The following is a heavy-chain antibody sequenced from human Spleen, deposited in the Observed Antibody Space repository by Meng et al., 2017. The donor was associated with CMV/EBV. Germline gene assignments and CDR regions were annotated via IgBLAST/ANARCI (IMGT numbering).Heavy chain of an antibody. J-gene: IGHJ4*02. CDR3: ASPLQDY. Sequence: QVRLQESGPGWVKPSQILSLTCTVSGGAISSGDYYWSWIRQPPGKGLEWIGEINHSGSTNYNPSLKSRVTISVDTSKNQFSLKLSSVTAADTAVYYCASPLQDYWGQGTLVTVSS. CDR1: GGAISSGDYY. CDR2: INHSGST. V-gene: IGHV4-30-4*08.